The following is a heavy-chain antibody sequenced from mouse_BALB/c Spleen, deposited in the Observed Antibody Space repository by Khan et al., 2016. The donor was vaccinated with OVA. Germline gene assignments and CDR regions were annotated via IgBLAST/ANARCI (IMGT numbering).Heavy chain of an antibody. J-gene: IGHJ3*01. D-gene: IGHD2-4*01. CDR2: LWGAGST. Sequence: QVQLKESGPGLVQPSQSLSITCTVSGFSLNNYSVHWVRQSPGKGLEWLGVLWGAGSTDYNAAFISRLTIRKDNSRSQVFFKMNSLQPNDTAIYYCARRGYDYGRGALFAYWGQGTLVTVSA. CDR3: ARRGYDYGRGALFAY. V-gene: IGHV2-2*02. CDR1: GFSLNNYS.